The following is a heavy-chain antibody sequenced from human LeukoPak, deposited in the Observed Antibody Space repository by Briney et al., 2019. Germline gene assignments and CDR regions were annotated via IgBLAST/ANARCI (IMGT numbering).Heavy chain of an antibody. CDR3: ARDRDRLLFWYDSSGLFDY. Sequence: GASVKVSYKASGGTFSSYAISWVRQAPGRGLEWMGGIIPIFGTANYAQKLQGRVTMTTDTSTSTAYMELRSLRSDDTAVYYCARDRDRLLFWYDSSGLFDYWGQGTLVTVSS. CDR2: IIPIFGTA. CDR1: GGTFSSYA. V-gene: IGHV1-69*05. J-gene: IGHJ4*02. D-gene: IGHD3-22*01.